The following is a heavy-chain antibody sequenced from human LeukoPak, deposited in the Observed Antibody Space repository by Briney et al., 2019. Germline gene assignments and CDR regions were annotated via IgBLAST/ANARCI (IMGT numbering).Heavy chain of an antibody. Sequence: SETPSLTCTVSGGSISSYYWSWIRQPPGKGLEWIGYIYYTGTTNYNPSLKSRVTISVDTSKNQFSLKLSSVTAADTAVYYCARGGWRLDYWGQGTLVTVSS. CDR1: GGSISSYY. CDR2: IYYTGTT. J-gene: IGHJ4*02. CDR3: ARGGWRLDY. V-gene: IGHV4-59*01. D-gene: IGHD2-15*01.